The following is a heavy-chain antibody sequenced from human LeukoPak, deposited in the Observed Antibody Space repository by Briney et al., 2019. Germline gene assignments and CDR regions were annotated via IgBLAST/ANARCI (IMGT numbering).Heavy chain of an antibody. V-gene: IGHV4-59*12. D-gene: IGHD5-18*01. CDR3: VREGYSYGSYYYYYMDV. CDR2: IYYSGST. J-gene: IGHJ6*03. Sequence: SETLSLTCTVSGGSISSYYWSWIRQPPGKGLEWIGYIYYSGSTNYNPSLKSRVTISVDTSKNQFSLKLSSVTAADTAAYYCVREGYSYGSYYYYYMDVWGKGTTVTVSS. CDR1: GGSISSYY.